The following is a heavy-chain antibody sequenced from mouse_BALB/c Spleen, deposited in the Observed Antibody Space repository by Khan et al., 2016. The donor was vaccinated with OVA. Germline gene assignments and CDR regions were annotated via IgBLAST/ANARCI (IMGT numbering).Heavy chain of an antibody. V-gene: IGHV3-2*02. D-gene: IGHD1-1*01. CDR2: ISYSGNT. J-gene: IGHJ2*01. CDR3: ARIYGGDFDY. Sequence: EVELVESGPGLVKPSQSLSLTCTVTGYSITSDYAWNWIRQFPGNKLEWMGFISYSGNTKYNPSLKSRISLTRDTSKNQFFLQVNPVTTEDTATYYCARIYGGDFDYWGQGTTLTVSA. CDR1: GYSITSDYA.